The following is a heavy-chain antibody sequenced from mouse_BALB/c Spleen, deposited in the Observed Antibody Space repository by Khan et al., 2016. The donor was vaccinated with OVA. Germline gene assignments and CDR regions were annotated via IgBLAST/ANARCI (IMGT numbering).Heavy chain of an antibody. Sequence: QVQLQQSGPGLVQPSQSLSITCTVSGFSLTSYGVHWVRQSPGKGLEWLGVIWSGGSTDYNAAFISRLSISKNNSKSQVFFKMNSLQANDTAIYYCARIFIGTTDYAMDYWGQGTSVTVSS. CDR3: ARIFIGTTDYAMDY. CDR1: GFSLTSYG. V-gene: IGHV2-2*02. CDR2: IWSGGST. D-gene: IGHD2-14*01. J-gene: IGHJ4*01.